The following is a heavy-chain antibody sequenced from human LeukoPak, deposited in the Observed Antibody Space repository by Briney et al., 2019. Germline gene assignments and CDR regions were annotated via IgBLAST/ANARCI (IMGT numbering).Heavy chain of an antibody. CDR1: GGSISTYY. V-gene: IGHV4-4*07. CDR2: IYTSGST. D-gene: IGHD3-3*01. J-gene: IGHJ4*02. Sequence: SETLSLTCTVSGGSISTYYWSWVRQPAGKGLEWIGRIYTSGSTNYNPSLKSRVTISHTSKNQFSLKLSSVTAADTAVYYCARATLYDFWSGESYYFDYWGQGTLVTVSS. CDR3: ARATLYDFWSGESYYFDY.